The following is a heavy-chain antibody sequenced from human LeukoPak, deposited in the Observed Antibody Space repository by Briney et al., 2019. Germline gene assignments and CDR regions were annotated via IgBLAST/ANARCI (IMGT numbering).Heavy chain of an antibody. V-gene: IGHV4-39*07. CDR2: IYYSGST. CDR3: ARVNPAAGSFGY. D-gene: IGHD6-13*01. CDR1: GGSISSSSYY. Sequence: SETLSLTCTVSGGSISSSSYYWGWIRQPPGKGLEWIGSIYYSGSTYYNPSLKSRVTISVDTSKNQFSLKLSSVTAADTAVYYCARVNPAAGSFGYWGQGTLVTVSS. J-gene: IGHJ4*02.